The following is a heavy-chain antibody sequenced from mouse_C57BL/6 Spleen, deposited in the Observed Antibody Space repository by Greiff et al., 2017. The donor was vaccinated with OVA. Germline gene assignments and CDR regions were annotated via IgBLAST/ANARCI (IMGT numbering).Heavy chain of an antibody. Sequence: VQLQQSGAELARPGASVKLSCKASGYTFTSYGISWVKQRTGQGLEWIGEIYPRSGNTYYNEKFKGKATLTADKSSSTAYMELRSLTSEDSAVYFCARRSYDGYPAWFAYWGQGTLVTVSA. CDR2: IYPRSGNT. V-gene: IGHV1-81*01. J-gene: IGHJ3*01. CDR3: ARRSYDGYPAWFAY. CDR1: GYTFTSYG. D-gene: IGHD2-3*01.